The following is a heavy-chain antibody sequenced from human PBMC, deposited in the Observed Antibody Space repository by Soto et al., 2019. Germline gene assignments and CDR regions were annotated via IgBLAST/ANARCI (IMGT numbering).Heavy chain of an antibody. CDR3: ARYNSYAIDY. D-gene: IGHD2-8*01. V-gene: IGHV4-59*01. CDR1: VTSIGSYS. J-gene: IGHJ4*02. CDR2: IDFRGTT. Sequence: YTLSLTCTDSVTSIGSYSWSWIREPPGKGLNRIANIDFRGTTNHKPTLASRVTLSVDTSKNQFALKMTSVTAADRAMYFCARYNSYAIDYWGRGTLVTVS.